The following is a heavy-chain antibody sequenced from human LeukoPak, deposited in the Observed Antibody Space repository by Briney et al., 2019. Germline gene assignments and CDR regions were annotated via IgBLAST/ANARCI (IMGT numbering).Heavy chain of an antibody. V-gene: IGHV4-34*01. CDR3: ARHGSSRSPYGMDV. J-gene: IGHJ6*02. D-gene: IGHD3-10*01. CDR2: IYYSGST. Sequence: SETLSLTCAVYGGSFSGYYWSWIRQPPGKGLEWIGSIYYSGSTYYNPSLKSRVTISVDTSKNQFSLKLSSVTAADTAVYYCARHGSSRSPYGMDVWGQGTTVTVSS. CDR1: GGSFSGYY.